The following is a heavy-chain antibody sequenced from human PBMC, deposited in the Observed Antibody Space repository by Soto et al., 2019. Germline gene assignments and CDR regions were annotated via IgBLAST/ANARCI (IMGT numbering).Heavy chain of an antibody. CDR3: ASNHPRYCSGGSCYSWAFDI. CDR1: GGSISSGGYY. D-gene: IGHD2-15*01. V-gene: IGHV4-31*03. J-gene: IGHJ3*02. Sequence: PSETLSLTCTVSGGSISSGGYYWIWIRQHPGKVLDWIGYIYYSGSTYYNPSLKSRVTISVDTSKNQFSLKLSSVTAADTAVYYCASNHPRYCSGGSCYSWAFDIWGQGTMVTVSS. CDR2: IYYSGST.